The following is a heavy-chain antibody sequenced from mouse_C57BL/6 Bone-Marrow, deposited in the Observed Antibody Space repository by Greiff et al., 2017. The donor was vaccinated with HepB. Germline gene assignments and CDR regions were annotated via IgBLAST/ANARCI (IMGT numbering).Heavy chain of an antibody. CDR1: GFTFSDFY. V-gene: IGHV7-1*01. CDR2: SRNKANDYTT. D-gene: IGHD1-1*01. CDR3: ARVRGSSSYWYFDV. J-gene: IGHJ1*03. Sequence: EVMLVESGGGLVQSGRSLRLSCATSGFTFSDFYMEWVRQAPGKGLEWIAASRNKANDYTTEYSASVKGRFIVSRDTSQSILYLQMNALRAEDTAIYYCARVRGSSSYWYFDVWGTGTTVTVSS.